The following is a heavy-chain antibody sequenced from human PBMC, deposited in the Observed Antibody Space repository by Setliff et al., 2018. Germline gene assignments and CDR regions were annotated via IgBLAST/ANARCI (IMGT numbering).Heavy chain of an antibody. D-gene: IGHD1-7*01. CDR1: GFTFSSYW. CDR2: IKEDGSEK. J-gene: IGHJ4*02. V-gene: IGHV3-7*01. CDR3: VAVRWNYPTV. Sequence: PGGSLRLSCAASGFTFSSYWMHWVRQTPGKGLEWVANIKEDGSEKYYVDSVKGRFTISRDNAKNTLYLQMNSLRAEDTAVFYCVAVRWNYPTVWGQGTLVTVSS.